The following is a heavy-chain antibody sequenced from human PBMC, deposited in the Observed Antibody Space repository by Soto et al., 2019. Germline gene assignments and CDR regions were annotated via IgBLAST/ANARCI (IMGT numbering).Heavy chain of an antibody. D-gene: IGHD4-17*01. Sequence: QVQLEESGGGVVQPGRSLRLSCEASGFTFNTYSMHWVRQPPGKGLEWLAAIWYDGTQKYYADSVKGRFIISRDNYKKTLYEEMNSLRAEDTAVYYCARAGGTTVTGLWHFDSWGQGTLVTVSS. V-gene: IGHV3-33*01. CDR1: GFTFNTYS. CDR2: IWYDGTQK. J-gene: IGHJ4*02. CDR3: ARAGGTTVTGLWHFDS.